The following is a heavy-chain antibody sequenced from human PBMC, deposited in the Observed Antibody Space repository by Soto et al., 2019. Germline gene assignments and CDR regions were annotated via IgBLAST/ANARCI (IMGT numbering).Heavy chain of an antibody. CDR3: ARDPSDWPYFFDS. D-gene: IGHD6-19*01. CDR1: GYSFSTYW. CDR2: IYPGDSDT. V-gene: IGHV5-51*01. J-gene: IGHJ4*02. Sequence: PGESLKISCKGSGYSFSTYWIGWVRQMPGKGLEWMGIIYPGDSDTRYSPSFQGHVTISVDESTSTAYLQMNSLRAGDTALYYCARDPSDWPYFFDSWGQGTLVTVSS.